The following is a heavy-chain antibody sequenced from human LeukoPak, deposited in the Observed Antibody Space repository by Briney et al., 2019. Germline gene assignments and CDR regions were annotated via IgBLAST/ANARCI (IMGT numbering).Heavy chain of an antibody. V-gene: IGHV4-34*01. J-gene: IGHJ4*02. Sequence: SETQSLTCAVYGGSFSGYYWSWIRQPPGKGLEWIGEINHSGSTNYNPSLKSRVTISVDTSKNQFSLKLSSVTAADTAVYYCARLYDYVWGSYRYGTRDYWGQGTLVTVSS. D-gene: IGHD3-16*02. CDR2: INHSGST. CDR3: ARLYDYVWGSYRYGTRDY. CDR1: GGSFSGYY.